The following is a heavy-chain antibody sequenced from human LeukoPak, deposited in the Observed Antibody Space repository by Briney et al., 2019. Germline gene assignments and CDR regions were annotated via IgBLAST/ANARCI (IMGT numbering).Heavy chain of an antibody. V-gene: IGHV3-30-3*01. J-gene: IGHJ4*02. CDR1: GLTFSSYA. CDR2: ISYDGSNK. Sequence: QPGRSLRLSCSASGLTFSSYAMHWVGQAPGKGLEWVAVISYDGSNKYYADSVKGRFTISRDDSKNTLYLQMNSLRAEDTAVYYCAREDGYNYEGGSYWGQGTLVTVSS. D-gene: IGHD5-24*01. CDR3: AREDGYNYEGGSY.